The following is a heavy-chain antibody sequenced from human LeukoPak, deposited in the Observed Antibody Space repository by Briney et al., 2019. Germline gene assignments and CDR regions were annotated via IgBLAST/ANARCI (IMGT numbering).Heavy chain of an antibody. J-gene: IGHJ4*02. CDR3: ARANSGSYKLTGELDY. V-gene: IGHV4-34*01. Sequence: KPSETLSLTCAVYGGSFSGYYWSWIRQPPGKGLEWIGEINHSGSTNYNPSLKSRVTISVDTSKNQFSLKLSSVTAADTAVYYCARANSGSYKLTGELDYWGQGTLVTVSS. CDR1: GGSFSGYY. D-gene: IGHD1-26*01. CDR2: INHSGST.